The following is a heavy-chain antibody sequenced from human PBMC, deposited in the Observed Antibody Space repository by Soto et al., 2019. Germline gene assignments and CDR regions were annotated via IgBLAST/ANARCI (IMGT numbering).Heavy chain of an antibody. D-gene: IGHD1-26*01. Sequence: VQLAQSGAEVKKPGASVKVSCKTSGDSFNDYYIHWGRQAPGQGLEWMGWINPNGGATKYAQKLQGRVTVTRDTSIRTVYMELSSLRSDDTAVYYCARESGGATATLDYYYFYMDVWGKGTPVTVSS. CDR3: ARESGGATATLDYYYFYMDV. J-gene: IGHJ6*03. V-gene: IGHV1-2*02. CDR1: GDSFNDYY. CDR2: INPNGGAT.